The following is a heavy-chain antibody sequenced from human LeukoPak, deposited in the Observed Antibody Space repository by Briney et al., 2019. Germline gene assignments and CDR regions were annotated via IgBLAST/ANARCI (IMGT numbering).Heavy chain of an antibody. CDR2: ISGSGGST. Sequence: TGGSLRLSCAASGFTFSTYAMSWVRQAPGKGLEWVSAISGSGGSTYYADSVKGRFTISRDNSKNTLYLQINSLIAEDTAIYYCAKDRRNWGSRVDYWGQGTLVTVSS. D-gene: IGHD7-27*01. CDR1: GFTFSTYA. V-gene: IGHV3-23*01. J-gene: IGHJ4*02. CDR3: AKDRRNWGSRVDY.